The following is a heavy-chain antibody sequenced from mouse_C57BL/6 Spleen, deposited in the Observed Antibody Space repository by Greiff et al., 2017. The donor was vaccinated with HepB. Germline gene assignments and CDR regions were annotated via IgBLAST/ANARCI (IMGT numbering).Heavy chain of an antibody. CDR1: GYTFTSYW. CDR2: IHPNSGST. Sequence: QVQLQQPGAELVKPGASVKLSCKASGYTFTSYWMHWVKQRPGQGLEWIGIIHPNSGSTNYNEKFKSKATLTVDKSSSTAYMQLSSLTSEDSAVYYCARGYYGSSYFDYWGQGTPLTVSS. D-gene: IGHD1-1*01. V-gene: IGHV1-64*01. CDR3: ARGYYGSSYFDY. J-gene: IGHJ2*01.